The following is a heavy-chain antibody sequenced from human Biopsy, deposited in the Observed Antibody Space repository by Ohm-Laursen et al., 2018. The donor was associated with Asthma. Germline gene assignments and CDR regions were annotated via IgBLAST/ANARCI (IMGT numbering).Heavy chain of an antibody. D-gene: IGHD2-2*01. J-gene: IGHJ4*02. V-gene: IGHV4-39*01. CDR2: MYHSGSP. Sequence: GTLSLTCTVSGGSITSSSYYWGWIRQPPGKGMEWIGSMYHSGSPYYHPSLKSRATISEDTSKNQLSLKMSYVTAADTAVYFCARHDHRWDTYADFWGQGTLVTVSS. CDR3: ARHDHRWDTYADF. CDR1: GGSITSSSYY.